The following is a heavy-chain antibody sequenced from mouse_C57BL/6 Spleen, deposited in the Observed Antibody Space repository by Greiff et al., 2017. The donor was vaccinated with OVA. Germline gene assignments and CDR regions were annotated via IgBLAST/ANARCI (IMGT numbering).Heavy chain of an antibody. V-gene: IGHV1-81*01. CDR2: IYPRSGNT. Sequence: QVQLKESGAELARPGASVKLSCKASGYTFTSYGISWVKQRTGQGLEWIGEIYPRSGNTYYNEKFKGKATLTADKSSSTAYMELRSLTSEDSAVYFCARYYGSSSYWYFDVWGTGTTVTVSS. CDR1: GYTFTSYG. D-gene: IGHD1-1*01. J-gene: IGHJ1*03. CDR3: ARYYGSSSYWYFDV.